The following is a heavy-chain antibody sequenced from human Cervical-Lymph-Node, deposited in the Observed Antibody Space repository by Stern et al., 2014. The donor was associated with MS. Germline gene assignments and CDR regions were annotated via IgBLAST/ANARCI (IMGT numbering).Heavy chain of an antibody. Sequence: QVQLVQSGAEVTKPGASVKVSCKASGGAFSKFPSSWVRQAPGQGLEWMGGIFPVFGTPTYAQEFRGRVTITGDVSPSTVYIELSSLRSDDTAVYYCALSSETSDRWYSLGYDLWGQGTLVTVSS. CDR3: ALSSETSDRWYSLGYDL. CDR2: IFPVFGTP. D-gene: IGHD6-13*01. J-gene: IGHJ5*02. V-gene: IGHV1-69*01. CDR1: GGAFSKFP.